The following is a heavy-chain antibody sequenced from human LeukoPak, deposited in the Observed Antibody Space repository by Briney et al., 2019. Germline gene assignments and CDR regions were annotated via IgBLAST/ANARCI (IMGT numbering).Heavy chain of an antibody. CDR1: GYSFNAYA. CDR2: ITGDGNTI. J-gene: IGHJ6*02. Sequence: AGGSLRLSCAASGYSFNAYAMSWVRQAPGKGLEWVSSITGDGNTIIYADSVKGRFTISRDYSKNTLYLQMNSLRVEDTAIYYCAKRGDYYSYYYVMEVWGQGTTVTVSS. D-gene: IGHD2-21*02. CDR3: AKRGDYYSYYYVMEV. V-gene: IGHV3-23*01.